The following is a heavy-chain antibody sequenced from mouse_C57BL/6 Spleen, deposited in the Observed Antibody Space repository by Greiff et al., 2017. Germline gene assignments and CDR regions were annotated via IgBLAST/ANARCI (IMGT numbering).Heavy chain of an antibody. CDR3: AGVRDYLYYFDY. J-gene: IGHJ2*01. CDR2: ISSGGDYI. CDR1: GFTFSSYA. D-gene: IGHD1-1*01. V-gene: IGHV5-9-1*02. Sequence: DVMLVESGEGLVKPGGSLKLSCAASGFTFSSYAMSWVRQTPEKRLEWVAYISSGGDYIYYADTVKGRFTISRDNARNTLYLQMSSLKSEDTAMYYCAGVRDYLYYFDYWGQGTTLTVSS.